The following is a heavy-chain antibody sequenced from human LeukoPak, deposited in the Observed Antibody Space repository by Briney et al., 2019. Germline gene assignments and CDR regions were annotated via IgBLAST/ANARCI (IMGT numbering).Heavy chain of an antibody. D-gene: IGHD3-10*01. J-gene: IGHJ6*04. CDR3: ARDRVSYGSGTYLQVFSGV. CDR1: GGTFSSYA. V-gene: IGHV1-69*06. Sequence: VASVKVSCKASGGTFSSYAINWVRQAPGQGLEWMGGIIPIFGTANYAQKFQGRVTITADTSTNTAYMELSSLRSEDTAVYYCARDRVSYGSGTYLQVFSGVWGKGTTDTVSS. CDR2: IIPIFGTA.